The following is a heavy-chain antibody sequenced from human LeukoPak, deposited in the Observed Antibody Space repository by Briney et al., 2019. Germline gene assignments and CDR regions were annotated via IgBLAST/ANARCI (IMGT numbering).Heavy chain of an antibody. CDR1: GGSISSYY. D-gene: IGHD1-1*01. Sequence: SETLSLTRTVSGGSISSYYWSWIRQPPGKGLEWIGYIYYSGSTNYNPSLKSRVTISVDTSKNQFSLKLSSVTAADTAVYYCARGRWNDLNYYFDYWGQGTLVTVSS. CDR3: ARGRWNDLNYYFDY. V-gene: IGHV4-59*01. CDR2: IYYSGST. J-gene: IGHJ4*02.